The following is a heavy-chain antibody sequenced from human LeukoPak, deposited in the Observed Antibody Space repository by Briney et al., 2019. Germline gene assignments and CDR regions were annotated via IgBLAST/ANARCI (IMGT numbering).Heavy chain of an antibody. D-gene: IGHD6-19*01. Sequence: SGGPLRLSCAASGFTVSSNYMSWVRQAPGKGLEWVSVIYSGGSTYYADSVKGRFTISRDNSKNTLYLQMNSLRAEDTAVYYCARGARGSGWRVFDYWGQGTLVTVSS. CDR2: IYSGGST. CDR1: GFTVSSNY. V-gene: IGHV3-53*05. J-gene: IGHJ4*02. CDR3: ARGARGSGWRVFDY.